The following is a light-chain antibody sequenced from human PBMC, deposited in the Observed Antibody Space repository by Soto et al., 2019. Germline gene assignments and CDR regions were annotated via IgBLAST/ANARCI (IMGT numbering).Light chain of an antibody. CDR2: DVS. CDR3: SSYTISSFYV. CDR1: SSDVGGYNY. J-gene: IGLJ1*01. V-gene: IGLV2-14*01. Sequence: QSALTQPASVSGSPGQSITISCTGTSSDVGGYNYVSWYQQHPGKAPKLMIYDVSNRPSGVSNRFSGSKSGNTASLTISGLQAEDEADYYCSSYTISSFYVFGTGTQLTVL.